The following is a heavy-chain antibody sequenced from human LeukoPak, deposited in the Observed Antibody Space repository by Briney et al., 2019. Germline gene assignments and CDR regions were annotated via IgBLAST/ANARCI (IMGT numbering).Heavy chain of an antibody. CDR2: INHSGST. CDR1: GGSFSGYY. CDR3: ARGLGYSGYVD. V-gene: IGHV4-34*01. Sequence: KPSETLSLTCAVYGGSFSGYYWSWIRQPPGKGLEWIGEINHSGSTNYNPSLKSRVTIPVDTSKNQFSLKLSSVTAADTAVYYCARGLGYSGYVDWGQGTLVTVSS. D-gene: IGHD5-12*01. J-gene: IGHJ4*02.